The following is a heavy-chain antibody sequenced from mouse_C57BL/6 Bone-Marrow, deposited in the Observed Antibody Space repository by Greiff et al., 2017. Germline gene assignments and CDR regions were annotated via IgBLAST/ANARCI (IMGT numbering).Heavy chain of an antibody. V-gene: IGHV5-4*01. CDR2: ISDGGSYT. J-gene: IGHJ3*01. CDR3: ARGHNWDLAWFAY. D-gene: IGHD4-1*01. CDR1: GFTFSSYA. Sequence: EVHLVESGGGLVKPGGSLKLSCAASGFTFSSYAMSWVRQTPEKRLEWVATISDGGSYTYYPDNVKGRFTISRDNAKNNLYLQMSHLKSEDTAMYYCARGHNWDLAWFAYWGQGTLVTVSA.